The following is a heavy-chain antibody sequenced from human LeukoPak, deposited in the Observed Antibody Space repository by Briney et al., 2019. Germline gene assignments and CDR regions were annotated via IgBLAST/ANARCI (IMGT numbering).Heavy chain of an antibody. D-gene: IGHD6-6*01. CDR1: GGTFSSYA. Sequence: GSSVKVSCKASGGTFSSYAISWVRQAPGQGLEWMGGIIPIFGTANYAQKFQGRVTITADESTSTAYMELSSLRSEDTAVYYCARDELSGSSSGQDYWGQGTLVTVSS. J-gene: IGHJ4*02. V-gene: IGHV1-69*01. CDR2: IIPIFGTA. CDR3: ARDELSGSSSGQDY.